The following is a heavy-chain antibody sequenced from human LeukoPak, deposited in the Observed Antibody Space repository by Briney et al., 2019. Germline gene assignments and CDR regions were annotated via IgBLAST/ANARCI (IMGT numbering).Heavy chain of an antibody. V-gene: IGHV3-30*18. CDR2: ISYDGFNP. D-gene: IGHD6-19*01. CDR3: AKVKEMYSSGSYYFDY. J-gene: IGHJ4*02. Sequence: GRSLRLSCAASGFTFSSYGMHWVRQAPGKGLEWVAVISYDGFNPYYADSVKGRFTISRDNSKNTLWLQMNSLRAEDTAVYYCAKVKEMYSSGSYYFDYWGQGALVTVSS. CDR1: GFTFSSYG.